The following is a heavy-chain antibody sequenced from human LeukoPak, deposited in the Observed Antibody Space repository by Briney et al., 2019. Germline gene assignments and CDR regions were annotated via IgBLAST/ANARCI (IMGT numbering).Heavy chain of an antibody. Sequence: SETLSLTCTVSDGSISTYYWSWIRQPPGKGLEWIGYIYYGGTTNYSPSLKSRVTISVDTSKNQFSLKLSSVTAADTAVYYCARVRYDSSGYLDAFDIWGQGTMVTVSS. D-gene: IGHD3-22*01. CDR1: DGSISTYY. J-gene: IGHJ3*02. V-gene: IGHV4-59*12. CDR3: ARVRYDSSGYLDAFDI. CDR2: IYYGGTT.